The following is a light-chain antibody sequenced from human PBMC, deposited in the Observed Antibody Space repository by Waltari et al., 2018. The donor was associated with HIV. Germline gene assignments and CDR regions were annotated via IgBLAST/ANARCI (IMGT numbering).Light chain of an antibody. J-gene: IGLJ2*01. CDR1: SSDVRVHNF. Sequence: QSALTQPRPTSGSPGPPATLTCTGTSSDVRVHNFFPWYQQNPAKAPKLTINDVSKRPLGVPDRFSGSKSGNTASLTISGLQAEDEADYDCCSYAGSYPVVFGGGTKLTVL. V-gene: IGLV2-11*01. CDR3: CSYAGSYPVV. CDR2: DVS.